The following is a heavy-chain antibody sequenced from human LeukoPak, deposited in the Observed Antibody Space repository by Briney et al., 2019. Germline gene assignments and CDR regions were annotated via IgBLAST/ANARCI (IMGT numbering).Heavy chain of an antibody. CDR2: ISGSGGST. V-gene: IGHV3-23*01. J-gene: IGHJ4*02. CDR1: GFAFNSYW. CDR3: AKDLEQLVRGYFDY. Sequence: GGSLRLSCAASGFAFNSYWMHWVRQAPGKGLEWVSAISGSGGSTYYADSVKGRFTISRDNSKNTLYLQMNSLRAEDTAVYYCAKDLEQLVRGYFDYWGQGTLVTVSS. D-gene: IGHD6-6*01.